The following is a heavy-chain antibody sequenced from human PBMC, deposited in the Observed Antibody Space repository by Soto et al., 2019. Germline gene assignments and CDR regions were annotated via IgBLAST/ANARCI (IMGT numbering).Heavy chain of an antibody. CDR1: VYTFSNYA. CDR2: ISGYNGHT. CDR3: ARSHWNSHYTEGLDD. V-gene: IGHV1-18*04. J-gene: IGHJ4*02. D-gene: IGHD1-1*01. Sequence: QVHLVQSGVEVKKPGASVRVSCKASVYTFSNYAVNWVRQAPGQGLEWLGWISGYNGHTNYAQKFQGRVTMTTDTSTSTAYMELRSLTSDDTAVYYCARSHWNSHYTEGLDDWGQGTLVTLSS.